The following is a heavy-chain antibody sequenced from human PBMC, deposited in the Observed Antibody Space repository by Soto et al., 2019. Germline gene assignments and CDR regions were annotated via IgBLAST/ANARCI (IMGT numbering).Heavy chain of an antibody. Sequence: GGSLRLSCAASGFTFSDYDMRWIRQAPGRGLEWVAVIWYDGSNKYYAESVKGRFTISRDNSKNTLYLQMNSLRAEDTAVYYCARDSHVGSGWQLTADYWGQGTLVTVSS. D-gene: IGHD6-19*01. CDR1: GFTFSDYD. J-gene: IGHJ4*02. V-gene: IGHV3-33*08. CDR2: IWYDGSNK. CDR3: ARDSHVGSGWQLTADY.